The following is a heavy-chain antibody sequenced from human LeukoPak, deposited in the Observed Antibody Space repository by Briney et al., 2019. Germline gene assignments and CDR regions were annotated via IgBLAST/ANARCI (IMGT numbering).Heavy chain of an antibody. Sequence: SETLSLTCTVSGGSISSYYWSWIRQPAGEGLEWIGRIYTSGSTNYNPSLKNRVTMSVDTSKNQFSLKLSSVTAADTAVYYCARRLAAAGAFDIWGRGTMVTVSS. CDR3: ARRLAAAGAFDI. V-gene: IGHV4-4*07. CDR1: GGSISSYY. D-gene: IGHD6-25*01. CDR2: IYTSGST. J-gene: IGHJ3*02.